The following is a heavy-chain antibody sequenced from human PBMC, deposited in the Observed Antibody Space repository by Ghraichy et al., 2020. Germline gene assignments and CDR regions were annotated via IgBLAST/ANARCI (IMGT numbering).Heavy chain of an antibody. Sequence: SETLSLTCAVSGDSIGSGSFSWSWIRQPPGKGLEWIGYLYHSGATYFNPSFKSRSTMSVDKSNNHFTLNLNSVTAADAAVYYCAATSNYYDSSGRFDIWGQGTKVIIS. CDR3: AATSNYYDSSGRFDI. J-gene: IGHJ3*02. D-gene: IGHD3-22*01. CDR2: LYHSGAT. CDR1: GDSIGSGSFS. V-gene: IGHV4-30-2*01.